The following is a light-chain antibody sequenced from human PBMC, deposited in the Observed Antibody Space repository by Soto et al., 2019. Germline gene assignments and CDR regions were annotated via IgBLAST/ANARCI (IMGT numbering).Light chain of an antibody. CDR1: QTISSW. J-gene: IGKJ1*01. Sequence: DIQMTQSPSTLSGSVGDRVTITCRASQTISSWLAWYQQKPGKAPKLLIYKASTLKSGVPSMFSGSGSGTEFSLTISSLQPDDFATYYCQLYNSYSEAFGQGTKVDSK. CDR2: KAS. V-gene: IGKV1-5*03. CDR3: QLYNSYSEA.